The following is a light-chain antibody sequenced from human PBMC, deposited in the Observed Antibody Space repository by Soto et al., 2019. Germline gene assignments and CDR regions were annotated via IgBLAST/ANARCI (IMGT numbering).Light chain of an antibody. CDR2: EVS. V-gene: IGLV2-8*01. CDR3: SSYAGSNNVV. Sequence: QSALTQPPSASGSPGQSVTISCTGTISDVGGYNYVTWYQQHPGKAPKLMIYEVSKRPSGVPDRFSGSKSGNTASLTVSGLQADEEADYYCSSYAGSNNVVFGGGTKLTVL. CDR1: ISDVGGYNY. J-gene: IGLJ2*01.